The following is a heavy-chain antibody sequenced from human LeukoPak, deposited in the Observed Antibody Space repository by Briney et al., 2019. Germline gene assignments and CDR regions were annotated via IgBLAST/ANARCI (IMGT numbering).Heavy chain of an antibody. V-gene: IGHV3-48*03. J-gene: IGHJ4*02. CDR1: GFSFSVYE. D-gene: IGHD3-16*01. CDR3: AGGLWTFDY. CDR2: ISSSGTTT. Sequence: GGSLRLSCAASGFSFSVYEMHWVRQAPGKGLEWISDISSSGTTTYYADSVKGRFTISRDNAKNSLYLQMKSLRGEDTAVYYCAGGLWTFDYWGQGILVTVSS.